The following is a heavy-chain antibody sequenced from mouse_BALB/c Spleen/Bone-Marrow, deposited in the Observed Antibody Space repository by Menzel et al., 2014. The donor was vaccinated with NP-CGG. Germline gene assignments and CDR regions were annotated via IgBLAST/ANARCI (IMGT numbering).Heavy chain of an antibody. CDR1: GYTFTDKW. D-gene: IGHD2-4*01. Sequence: QVQLQQSGAEFVMPGASVKMSCKASGYTFTDKWMHWVKQRPGQGLGWIGAIDTSDSYINYYQKFKGKASLTVDASSSTAYMHLSSLTSDDSAVYYCARGGHDFSLDYWGQGTSVIVSS. CDR2: IDTSDSYI. CDR3: ARGGHDFSLDY. J-gene: IGHJ4*01. V-gene: IGHV1-69*01.